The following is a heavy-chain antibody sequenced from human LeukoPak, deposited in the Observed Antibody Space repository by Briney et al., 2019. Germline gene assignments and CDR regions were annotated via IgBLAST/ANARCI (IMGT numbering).Heavy chain of an antibody. Sequence: SETLSLTCAVYGGSFSGYYWSWIRQPLGKGLEWIGEINHSGSTNYNPSLKSRVTISVDTSKNQFSLKLSSVTAADTAVYYCASTGVVVPAGGLYYMDVWGKGTTVTVSS. D-gene: IGHD2-2*01. CDR2: INHSGST. V-gene: IGHV4-34*01. CDR3: ASTGVVVPAGGLYYMDV. CDR1: GGSFSGYY. J-gene: IGHJ6*03.